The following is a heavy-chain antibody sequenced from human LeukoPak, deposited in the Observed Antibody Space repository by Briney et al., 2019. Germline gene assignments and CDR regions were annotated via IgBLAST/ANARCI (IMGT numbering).Heavy chain of an antibody. V-gene: IGHV3-20*04. Sequence: PGGSLRLSCAASGFVFDDYGMSWVRQAPGKGLEWVSGINWSGDSTLYADSVKGRFTISRDSAKNSLYPQMNSLRADDTAFYYCARDRSASYRDYWGQGTLVIVSS. CDR2: INWSGDST. CDR1: GFVFDDYG. CDR3: ARDRSASYRDY. J-gene: IGHJ4*02. D-gene: IGHD1-26*01.